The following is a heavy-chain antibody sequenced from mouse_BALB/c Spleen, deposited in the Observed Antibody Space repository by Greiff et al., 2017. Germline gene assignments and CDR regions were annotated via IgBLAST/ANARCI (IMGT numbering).Heavy chain of an antibody. V-gene: IGHV5-2*01. CDR1: EYEFPSHD. CDR3: APLLRLRRYFDY. J-gene: IGHJ2*01. CDR2: INSDGGST. Sequence: EVKVVESGGGLVQPGESLKLSCESNEYEFPSHDMSWVRKTPEKRLELVAAINSDGGSTYYPDTMERRFIISRDNTKKTLYLQMSSLRSEDTALYYCAPLLRLRRYFDYWGQGTTLTVSS. D-gene: IGHD1-2*01.